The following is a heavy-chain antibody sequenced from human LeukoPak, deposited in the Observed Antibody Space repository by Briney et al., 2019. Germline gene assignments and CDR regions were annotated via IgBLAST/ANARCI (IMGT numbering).Heavy chain of an antibody. V-gene: IGHV5-51*01. CDR1: GYSFTSYW. CDR3: ARLDGYYDSSGYYPRGAFDI. Sequence: GESLKISCKGSGYSFTSYWIGWVRQMPGKGLEWMGIIYPGDSDTRYSPSFQGQVTISADKSISTAYLQWSSLKAPDTAMYYCARLDGYYDSSGYYPRGAFDIWGQGTMVTVSS. D-gene: IGHD3-22*01. J-gene: IGHJ3*02. CDR2: IYPGDSDT.